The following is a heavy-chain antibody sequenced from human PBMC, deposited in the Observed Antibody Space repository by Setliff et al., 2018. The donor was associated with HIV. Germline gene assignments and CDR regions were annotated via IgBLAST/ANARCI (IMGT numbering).Heavy chain of an antibody. D-gene: IGHD4-17*01. V-gene: IGHV4-61*02. CDR2: MHTSGST. CDR1: GGSISFGCYY. CDR3: AGYGDYPLPKLIY. Sequence: SETLSLTCTVSGGSISFGCYYWSWIRQPAGKGLEWIGRMHTSGSTSYSPSLKSRVTISIDTSKNQFSLELTSVTAADTAVYYCAGYGDYPLPKLIYWGQGTLVTVSS. J-gene: IGHJ4*02.